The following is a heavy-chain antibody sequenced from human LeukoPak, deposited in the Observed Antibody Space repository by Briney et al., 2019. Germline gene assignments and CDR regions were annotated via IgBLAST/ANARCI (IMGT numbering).Heavy chain of an antibody. V-gene: IGHV3-30*02. D-gene: IGHD3-3*02. J-gene: IGHJ1*01. CDR1: GFTFSTYG. CDR3: AKANTGGGSSNLGYFHH. CDR2: MRNDGSNK. Sequence: PGGSLRLSCAASGFTFSTYGMHWVRQAPGKGLEWVAFMRNDGSNKYYADSVRGRFTISRDNSKNTLYLQMNSLKAEDTAVYYCAKANTGGGSSNLGYFHHWGQGTLVTVSS.